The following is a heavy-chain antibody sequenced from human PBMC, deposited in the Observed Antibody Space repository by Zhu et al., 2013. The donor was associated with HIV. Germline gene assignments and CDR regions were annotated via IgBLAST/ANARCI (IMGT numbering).Heavy chain of an antibody. Sequence: QVQLVQSGAEVKKPGASLKVSCRAFGYTFNDHDIHWVRQAPGEGLEWMGWINPNSGDTNYAQKSQGRVTMARDTSISTAYMELSRLRSDDTAVYYCARGEGTTATTIDWVDPWGQGTLVTVSS. CDR1: GYTFNDHD. J-gene: IGHJ5*02. D-gene: IGHD4-4*01. CDR3: ARGEGTTATTIDWVDP. CDR2: INPNSGDT. V-gene: IGHV1-2*02.